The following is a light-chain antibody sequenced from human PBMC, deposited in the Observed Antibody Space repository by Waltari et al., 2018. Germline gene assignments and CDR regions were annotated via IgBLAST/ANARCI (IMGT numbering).Light chain of an antibody. CDR2: DVS. CDR3: SSYISSDTLEL. CDR1: SRHSGHYNS. V-gene: IGLV2-14*03. Sequence: ALTQPASVSGSHGQSITISCTRRSRHSGHYNSLPCYQQHPGKAPTLMIFDVSNRPSGVANRFSGSKSGNTAALTISGLQAEDEADYYCSSYISSDTLELFGGGTSLTVL. J-gene: IGLJ2*01.